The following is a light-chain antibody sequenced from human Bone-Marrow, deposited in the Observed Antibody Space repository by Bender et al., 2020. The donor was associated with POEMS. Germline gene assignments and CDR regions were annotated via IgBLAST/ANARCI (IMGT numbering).Light chain of an antibody. V-gene: IGLV1-44*01. Sequence: QSVLTQPPSVSGTPGQRVTISCSGSSSNIGSNTVNWYQHLPGTAPKLLIYNTDQRPAGVPDRISGSKSGTSASLAISGLRSEDEADYYCAAWDASLNGWVFGGGTKLTVL. CDR2: NTD. CDR3: AAWDASLNGWV. CDR1: SSNIGSNT. J-gene: IGLJ3*02.